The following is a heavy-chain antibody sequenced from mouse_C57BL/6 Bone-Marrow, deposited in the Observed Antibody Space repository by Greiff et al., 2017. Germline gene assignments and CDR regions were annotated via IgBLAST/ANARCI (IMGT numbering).Heavy chain of an antibody. Sequence: VKLQQPGAELVRPGSSVKLSCKASGYTFTSYWMDWVKQRPGQGLEWIGNIYPSDSETHYNQKFKDKATLTVDKSSSTAYMQRSCLTSEDSAIYYCARSPIDYDYDAWYFDVWGTGTTVTVSS. CDR2: IYPSDSET. D-gene: IGHD2-4*01. CDR1: GYTFTSYW. V-gene: IGHV1-61*01. CDR3: ARSPIDYDYDAWYFDV. J-gene: IGHJ1*03.